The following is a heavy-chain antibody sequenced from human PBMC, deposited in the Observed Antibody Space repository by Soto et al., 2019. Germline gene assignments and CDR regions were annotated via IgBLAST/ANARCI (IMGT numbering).Heavy chain of an antibody. J-gene: IGHJ5*01. CDR1: GLSFSTHV. CDR2: ISGSGGGT. V-gene: IGHV3-23*01. Sequence: EVQLLDSGGDLVNPGGSLKLSCAASGLSFSTHVMSWVRQAPGKGLEWVSSISGSGGGTYYADSVKGRFIISRDNSKNTLDLQMNSLRVEDTAVYYCAKGWCDSWGQGTLVTVSS. CDR3: AKGWCDS.